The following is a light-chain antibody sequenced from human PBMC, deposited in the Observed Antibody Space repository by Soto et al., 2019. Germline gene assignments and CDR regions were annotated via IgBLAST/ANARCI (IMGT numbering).Light chain of an antibody. CDR1: DGVGRS. J-gene: IGKJ1*01. V-gene: IGKV3-15*01. CDR3: QEYNDWPRRT. Sequence: PGERATLSCKASDGVGRSLAWFQQRPGQAPRLLISGASTRATGIPARFSGSGSGTEFTLTISSLESDDFAMYFCQEYNDWPRRTFGQGTKVDIK. CDR2: GAS.